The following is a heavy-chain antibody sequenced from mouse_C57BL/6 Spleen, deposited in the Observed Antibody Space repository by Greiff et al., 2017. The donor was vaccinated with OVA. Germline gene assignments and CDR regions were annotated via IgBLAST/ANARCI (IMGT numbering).Heavy chain of an antibody. V-gene: IGHV1-26*01. CDR3: ARKNYGSYWYFDV. CDR2: INPNNGGT. CDR1: GYTFTDYY. D-gene: IGHD1-1*01. J-gene: IGHJ1*03. Sequence: EVQPQQSGPELVKPGASVKISCKASGYTFTDYYMNWVKQSHGKSLEWIGDINPNNGGTSYNQKFKGKATLTVDKSSSTAYMELRSLTSEDSAVYYCARKNYGSYWYFDVWGTGTTVTVSS.